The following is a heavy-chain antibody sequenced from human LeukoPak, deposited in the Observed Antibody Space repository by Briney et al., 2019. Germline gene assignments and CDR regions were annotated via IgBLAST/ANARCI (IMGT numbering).Heavy chain of an antibody. Sequence: SETLSLTCAVYGGSFSGYYWSWIRQPPGKGLEWIGEINHSGSTNYNPSLKCRVTISVDTSKNQFSLKLSSVTAADTAVYYCASSIAAAGNDYWGQGTLVTVSS. D-gene: IGHD6-13*01. V-gene: IGHV4-34*01. CDR2: INHSGST. CDR3: ASSIAAAGNDY. CDR1: GGSFSGYY. J-gene: IGHJ4*02.